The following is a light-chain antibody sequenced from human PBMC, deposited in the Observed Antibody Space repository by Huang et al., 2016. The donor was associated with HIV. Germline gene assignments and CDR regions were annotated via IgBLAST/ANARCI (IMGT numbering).Light chain of an antibody. CDR2: GAS. V-gene: IGKV3-20*01. CDR3: QQYGSSPPYT. J-gene: IGKJ2*01. CDR1: QSISSTF. Sequence: IVLTQSPGTLSLSPGERATLSCRASQSISSTFLAWSQQKPGQAPRLLIYGASSRATGIPDRFGGSGSGTDFTLTISRLEPEDFAVYYCQQYGSSPPYTFGQGTKLEIK.